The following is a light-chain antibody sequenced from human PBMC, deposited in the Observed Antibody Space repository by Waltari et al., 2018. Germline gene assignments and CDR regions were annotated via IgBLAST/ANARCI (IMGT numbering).Light chain of an antibody. V-gene: IGKV1-12*01. Sequence: IQMTQSPSSVSASVGDRVTITCRASQGISSWLAWYQQKPGKAPRLLIYSASTLQSGVPSRFSGSGSELHFTLTIHNLQPEDFATYYCQQANSFPWTFGQGTKVEIK. CDR3: QQANSFPWT. CDR2: SAS. CDR1: QGISSW. J-gene: IGKJ1*01.